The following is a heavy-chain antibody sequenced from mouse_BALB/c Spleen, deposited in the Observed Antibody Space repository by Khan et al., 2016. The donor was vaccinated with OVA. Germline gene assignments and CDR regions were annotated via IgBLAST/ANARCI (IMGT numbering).Heavy chain of an antibody. Sequence: IQLVQSGTVLARPGTSVKMSCKASGYTFTSYWMHWVKQRPGQGLEWIGAIYPGNSDTSYNQKFKGKAKLTAVASTSTAYIELSSLTNEDSAVYYCTRFGYLFAYWGQGTLVTVSA. CDR2: IYPGNSDT. CDR1: GYTFTSYW. CDR3: TRFGYLFAY. D-gene: IGHD2-2*01. J-gene: IGHJ3*01. V-gene: IGHV1-5*01.